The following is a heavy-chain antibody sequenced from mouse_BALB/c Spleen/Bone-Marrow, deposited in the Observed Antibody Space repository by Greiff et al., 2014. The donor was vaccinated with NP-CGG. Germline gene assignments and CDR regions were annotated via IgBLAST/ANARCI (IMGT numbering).Heavy chain of an antibody. CDR2: IDPSDSET. J-gene: IGHJ2*01. CDR1: GYTFTSYW. Sequence: QVQLQQSGAELVRPGTPVKLSCKASGYTFTSYWMNWVKQRPGRGLEWIGRIDPSDSETHYNQKFKDKATLTVDKSSSTAYIQLGSLTSEDSAVYYCARWGAYFDYWGQGTTLTVSS. CDR3: ARWGAYFDY. V-gene: IGHV1-61*01.